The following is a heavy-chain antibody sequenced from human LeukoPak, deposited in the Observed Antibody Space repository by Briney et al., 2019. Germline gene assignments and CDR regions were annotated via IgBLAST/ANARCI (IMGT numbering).Heavy chain of an antibody. CDR3: AKNFYGDYNVFFDY. J-gene: IGHJ4*02. D-gene: IGHD4-17*01. V-gene: IGHV3-23*01. CDR2: LSGSGGST. Sequence: GGSLRLSCAASGFTFSSYVMGWVRQAPGKGLEWVSALSGSGGSTYYADSVRGRFTISRDNSKSTLYLQMHRLRAEDTAIYYCAKNFYGDYNVFFDYWGQGTLVTVSS. CDR1: GFTFSSYV.